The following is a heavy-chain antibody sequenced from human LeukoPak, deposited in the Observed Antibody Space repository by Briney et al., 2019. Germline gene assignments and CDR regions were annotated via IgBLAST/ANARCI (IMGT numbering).Heavy chain of an antibody. CDR3: AREEQHDSSGYYDGAVDY. D-gene: IGHD3-22*01. V-gene: IGHV1-2*02. CDR2: INPNSGGT. CDR1: GYTFTGYY. Sequence: ASVKVSCKASGYTFTGYYMHWVRQAPGQGLEWMGWINPNSGGTNYAQKFRGRVTMTRDTSISTAYMELSRLRSDDTAVYYCAREEQHDSSGYYDGAVDYWGQGTLVTVSS. J-gene: IGHJ4*02.